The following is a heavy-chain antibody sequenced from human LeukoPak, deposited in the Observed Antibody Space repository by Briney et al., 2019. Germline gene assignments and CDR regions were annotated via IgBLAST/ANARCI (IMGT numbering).Heavy chain of an antibody. J-gene: IGHJ4*02. D-gene: IGHD2-8*01. Sequence: GGTLRLSCAASGFTFSNYAMSWVRQAPGKGLEWVSVISGSGVTTYYADSVKGRFTISRDNSKNTLYLQMNSLRAEDTAVYYCARGVPFDYWGQGTLVTVSS. V-gene: IGHV3-23*01. CDR3: ARGVPFDY. CDR2: ISGSGVTT. CDR1: GFTFSNYA.